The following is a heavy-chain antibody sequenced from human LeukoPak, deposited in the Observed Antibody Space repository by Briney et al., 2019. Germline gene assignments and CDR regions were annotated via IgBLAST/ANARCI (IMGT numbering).Heavy chain of an antibody. J-gene: IGHJ4*02. D-gene: IGHD2-21*02. CDR2: IIPIFGIA. V-gene: IGHV1-69*04. Sequence: SVKVSCKASGGTFSSYAISWVRQAPGQGLEWMGRIIPIFGIANYAQKFQGGVTITADKSTSTAYMELSSLRSEDTAVYYCARDTLAYCGGDCYSKDDYWGQGTLVTVSS. CDR3: ARDTLAYCGGDCYSKDDY. CDR1: GGTFSSYA.